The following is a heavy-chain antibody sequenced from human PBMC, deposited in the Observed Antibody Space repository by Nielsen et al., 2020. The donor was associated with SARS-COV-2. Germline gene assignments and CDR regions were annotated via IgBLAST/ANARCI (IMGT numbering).Heavy chain of an antibody. CDR3: ARGYYYGSGTPEADY. CDR1: GFTFSSYG. J-gene: IGHJ4*02. V-gene: IGHV3-33*01. Sequence: GESLKISCAASGFTFSSYGMHWVRQAPGKGLEWVAVIWYDGSNKYYADSVKGRFTISRDNSKNTLYLQINSLRAEDTAVYYCARGYYYGSGTPEADYWGQGTLVTVSS. D-gene: IGHD3-10*01. CDR2: IWYDGSNK.